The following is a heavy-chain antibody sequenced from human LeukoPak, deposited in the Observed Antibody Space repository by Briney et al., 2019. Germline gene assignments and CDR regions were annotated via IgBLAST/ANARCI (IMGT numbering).Heavy chain of an antibody. CDR1: GGSISSGGYS. Sequence: SETLSLTCAVSGGSISSGGYSWSWIRQPPGKGLEWIGSIYYSGSTYYSPCLKSRATISVDPSENQFSLKLNSVTAADTAVYYCATRPTPPYYYYYMDVWGKGTTVTVSS. CDR3: ATRPTPPYYYYYMDV. D-gene: IGHD4-23*01. J-gene: IGHJ6*03. V-gene: IGHV4-30-2*03. CDR2: IYYSGST.